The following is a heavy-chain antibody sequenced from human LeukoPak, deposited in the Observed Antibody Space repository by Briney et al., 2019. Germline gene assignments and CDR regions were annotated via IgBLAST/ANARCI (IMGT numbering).Heavy chain of an antibody. J-gene: IGHJ3*01. Sequence: GGSLRLSCVVSGFSFSDYYMNWIRQTPGKGLEWLSYISGSSSHTLYADSVKGRFAISRDNAKNLLYLQMTSLRVEDTAIYYCAREGMVRGVPDAFDLWGQGTMVTVSS. D-gene: IGHD3-10*01. CDR1: GFSFSDYY. V-gene: IGHV3-11*06. CDR2: ISGSSSHT. CDR3: AREGMVRGVPDAFDL.